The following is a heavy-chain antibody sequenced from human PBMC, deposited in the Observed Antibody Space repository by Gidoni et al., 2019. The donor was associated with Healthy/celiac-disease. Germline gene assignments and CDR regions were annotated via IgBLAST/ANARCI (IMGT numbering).Heavy chain of an antibody. CDR2: MVVGNGHT. Sequence: QMQLVQSGPEVKEPGTSVKVSCQASGFAFRDSAVQWVRRARGQRLEWIGWMVVGNGHTVSSQKFQERVTITRDMSKRTVYMQLSSLRPEDTAIYYCAPVDYGDNTPADYWGQGTLVTVSS. V-gene: IGHV1-58*01. J-gene: IGHJ4*02. D-gene: IGHD4-17*01. CDR3: APVDYGDNTPADY. CDR1: GFAFRDSA.